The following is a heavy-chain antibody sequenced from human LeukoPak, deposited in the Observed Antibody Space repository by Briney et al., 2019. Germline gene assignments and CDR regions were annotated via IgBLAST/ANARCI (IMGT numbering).Heavy chain of an antibody. CDR1: GDSISFYY. V-gene: IGHV4-59*01. CDR3: ARDSGREYSYGLDY. D-gene: IGHD5-18*01. Sequence: SSETQSLTCTVSGDSISFYYWSWIRQPPGKGLEWIGYIYYSGSTNYNPSLKSRVTISIDTSKNQFSLKLSSVTAADTAVYYCARDSGREYSYGLDYWGQGALVTVSS. CDR2: IYYSGST. J-gene: IGHJ4*02.